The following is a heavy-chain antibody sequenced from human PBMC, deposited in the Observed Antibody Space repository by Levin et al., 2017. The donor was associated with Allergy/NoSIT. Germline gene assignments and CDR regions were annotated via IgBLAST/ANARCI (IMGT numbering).Heavy chain of an antibody. D-gene: IGHD2-2*01. CDR3: AKAGYCSSTSCEKWAFDI. CDR2: ISNGGDRT. V-gene: IGHV3-23*01. CDR1: GFTFSTYA. Sequence: AGGSLRLSCAASGFTFSTYAMGWVRQAPGKGLEWVAGISNGGDRTYYADSVKGRFTISRDNSKNTLYLQMNSLRAEDTAVYYCAKAGYCSSTSCEKWAFDIWGQGTMVTVSS. J-gene: IGHJ3*02.